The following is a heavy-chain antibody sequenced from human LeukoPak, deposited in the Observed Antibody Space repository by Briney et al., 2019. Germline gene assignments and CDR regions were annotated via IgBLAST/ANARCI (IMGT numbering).Heavy chain of an antibody. CDR3: ARNPYGDYGDY. Sequence: GGSLRLSCAASGFTFSDYSLIWVRQAPGKGLEWVSYITSRSSSIFYADSVKGRFTISRDNAKNSLYPHMNSLRAEDTGVYYCARNPYGDYGDYWGRGTLVTVSS. CDR2: ITSRSSSI. J-gene: IGHJ4*02. D-gene: IGHD4-17*01. CDR1: GFTFSDYS. V-gene: IGHV3-48*04.